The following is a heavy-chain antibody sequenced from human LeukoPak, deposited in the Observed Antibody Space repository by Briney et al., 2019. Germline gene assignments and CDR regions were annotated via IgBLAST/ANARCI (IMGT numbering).Heavy chain of an antibody. Sequence: GGSLRLSCAASGNYWMHWVRQAPGKGLQWVAVISYDGNTIHYADSVKGRFIISRDTSKNTLYLQMNSLRAEDTAVYYARSGGLQKFDYWGQGTLVTVSS. J-gene: IGHJ4*02. CDR2: ISYDGNTI. CDR1: GNYW. D-gene: IGHD4-11*01. CDR3: RSGGLQKFDY. V-gene: IGHV3-30-3*01.